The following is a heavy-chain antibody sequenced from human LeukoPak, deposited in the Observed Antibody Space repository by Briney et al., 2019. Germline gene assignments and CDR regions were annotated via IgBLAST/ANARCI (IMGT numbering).Heavy chain of an antibody. CDR3: ARSTRRDSEIALAEYFQH. CDR1: GFKFDDYA. Sequence: SGGSLRLSCAASGFKFDDYAMHWVRQAPGKGLEWVSGISWNSGKIGYADSVKGRFTISRDNAKNSLYLQMNSLRAEDTAVYYCARSTRRDSEIALAEYFQHWGQGTLVTVSS. J-gene: IGHJ1*01. D-gene: IGHD1-26*01. V-gene: IGHV3-9*01. CDR2: ISWNSGKI.